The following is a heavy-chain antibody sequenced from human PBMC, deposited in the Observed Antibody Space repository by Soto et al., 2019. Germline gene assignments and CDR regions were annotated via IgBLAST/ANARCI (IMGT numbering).Heavy chain of an antibody. CDR1: GYTFTSYY. CDR2: INPSGGST. CDR3: ARSAQRITMIVVAAAYRIPDYYFDY. D-gene: IGHD3-22*01. V-gene: IGHV1-46*01. Sequence: GASVKVSCKASGYTFTSYYMHWVRQAPGQGLEWMGIINPSGGSTSYAQKFQGRVTMTRDTSTSTVYMELSSLRSEDTAVYYCARSAQRITMIVVAAAYRIPDYYFDYWGQGTLVTVSS. J-gene: IGHJ4*02.